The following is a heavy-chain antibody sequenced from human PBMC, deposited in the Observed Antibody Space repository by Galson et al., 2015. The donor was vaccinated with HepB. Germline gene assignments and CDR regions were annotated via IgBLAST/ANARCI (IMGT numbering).Heavy chain of an antibody. Sequence: SVKVSCKASGGTFSSYAISWVRQAPGQGLEWMGRIIPILGIANYAQKFQGRVTITADKSTSTAYMELNSLRSEDTAVYYCAAGYCSGGSCYFRPYYYYGMAVWGQGTTVTVSS. V-gene: IGHV1-69*04. J-gene: IGHJ6*02. D-gene: IGHD2-15*01. CDR1: GGTFSSYA. CDR3: AAGYCSGGSCYFRPYYYYGMAV. CDR2: IIPILGIA.